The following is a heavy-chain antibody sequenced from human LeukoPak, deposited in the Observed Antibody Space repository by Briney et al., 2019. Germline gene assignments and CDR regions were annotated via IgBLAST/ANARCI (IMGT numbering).Heavy chain of an antibody. Sequence: GGSLRPSCAASGFTFSDCWMSWVRQAPGKGLERVANIKEDGSEKYYVDSVKGRFTISRDNAKNSLCLQMNSLRVEDTAVYYCARIAGPPGYGMDVWGQGTTVTVSS. CDR1: GFTFSDCW. CDR2: IKEDGSEK. CDR3: ARIAGPPGYGMDV. J-gene: IGHJ6*02. V-gene: IGHV3-7*01. D-gene: IGHD3-10*01.